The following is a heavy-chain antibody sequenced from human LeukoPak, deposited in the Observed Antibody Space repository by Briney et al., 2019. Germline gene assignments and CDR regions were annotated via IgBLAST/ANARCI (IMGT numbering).Heavy chain of an antibody. CDR2: ISAHNGNT. Sequence: ASVKVSCKPAGYTFTNYGVTWVRQAPGQGLEWVGWISAHNGNTNYVQKLQDRDTMTTDTSTTTAYLELRNLRSDDTAVYYCARDSASTSFPPAYDYWGPGTVVAVSS. CDR3: ARDSASTSFPPAYDY. D-gene: IGHD3-16*01. CDR1: GYTFTNYG. V-gene: IGHV1-18*04. J-gene: IGHJ4*02.